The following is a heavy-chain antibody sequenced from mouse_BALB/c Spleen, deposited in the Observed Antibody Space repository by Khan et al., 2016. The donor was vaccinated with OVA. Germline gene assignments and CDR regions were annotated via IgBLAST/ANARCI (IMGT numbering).Heavy chain of an antibody. V-gene: IGHV5-15*02. J-gene: IGHJ3*01. Sequence: VELVESGGGLVQPGGSRKLSCAASGFTFSDYGMAWVRQAPGKGPEWVAFISDLAYSIYYADTVTGRFTISRENVKNTLYLEMSSLRSEDTAMYYGARGGGTAPFAYWGQGTLVTVSA. D-gene: IGHD1-2*01. CDR1: GFTFSDYG. CDR3: ARGGGTAPFAY. CDR2: ISDLAYSI.